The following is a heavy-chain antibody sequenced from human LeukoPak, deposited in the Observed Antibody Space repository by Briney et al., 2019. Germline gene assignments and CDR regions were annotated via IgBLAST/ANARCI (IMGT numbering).Heavy chain of an antibody. CDR3: AKGVGYCSSTSCQLFDY. J-gene: IGHJ4*02. V-gene: IGHV3-23*01. Sequence: EGSLRLSCAASGFTFSSYAMSWVRQAPGKGLEWVSAISGSGGSTYYADSVKGRFTISRDNSKNTLYLQMNSLRAEDTAVYYCAKGVGYCSSTSCQLFDYWGQGTLVTVSS. CDR2: ISGSGGST. CDR1: GFTFSSYA. D-gene: IGHD2-2*01.